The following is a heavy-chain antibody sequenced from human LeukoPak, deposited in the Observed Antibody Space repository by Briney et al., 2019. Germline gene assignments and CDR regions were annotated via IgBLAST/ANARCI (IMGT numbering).Heavy chain of an antibody. CDR3: ARGFRSSTSWYFFDY. Sequence: GGSLRLSCAASGFTVSSSYMSWVRQAPGKGLEWVSVIYSGGSTYYADSVKGRFTISRDNSKNTLYLQMNSLRAEDTAVYYCARGFRSSTSWYFFDYWGQGTLVTVSS. CDR1: GFTVSSSY. J-gene: IGHJ4*02. V-gene: IGHV3-53*01. D-gene: IGHD6-13*01. CDR2: IYSGGST.